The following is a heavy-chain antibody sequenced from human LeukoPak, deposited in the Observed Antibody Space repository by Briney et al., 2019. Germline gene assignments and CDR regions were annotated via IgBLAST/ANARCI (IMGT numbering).Heavy chain of an antibody. CDR1: GYTFSSYA. CDR3: ARAAAGTRTPIFAD. CDR2: IIPILGIA. D-gene: IGHD6-13*01. Sequence: AASVKVSCKASGYTFSSYAISWVRQAPGQGLEWVGRIIPILGIANYAQKFQGRVTITADKSTSTPYMELSSLRSEDTAVYYCARAAAGTRTPIFADWGEGTLVSLPS. J-gene: IGHJ4*02. V-gene: IGHV1-69*04.